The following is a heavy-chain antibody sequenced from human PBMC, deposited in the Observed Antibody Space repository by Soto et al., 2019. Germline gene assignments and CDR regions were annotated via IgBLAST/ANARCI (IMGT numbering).Heavy chain of an antibody. D-gene: IGHD3-9*01. CDR3: ARGYYDNWSGYYQYWFAP. Sequence: ASVKVSCKASGYTFTSYDINWVRQATGQGLEWMGWMNPNSGNTGYAQKFQGRVTMTRNTSISTAYMELSSLRSEDTAVYYCARGYYDNWSGYYQYWFAPWSQGTLVTVSS. J-gene: IGHJ5*02. CDR1: GYTFTSYD. V-gene: IGHV1-8*01. CDR2: MNPNSGNT.